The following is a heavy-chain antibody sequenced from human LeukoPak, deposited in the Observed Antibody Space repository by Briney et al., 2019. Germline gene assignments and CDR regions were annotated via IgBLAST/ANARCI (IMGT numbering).Heavy chain of an antibody. V-gene: IGHV4-59*01. Sequence: SETLSLTCTVSGGSISSYYWSCIRQPPGKGLEWIGYIYYSGSTKYNPSLKSRVTISVDTSKNQLSLKLSSVTAADTAVYYCARGGGNSFDYWGQGTLVTVSS. CDR1: GGSISSYY. CDR2: IYYSGST. J-gene: IGHJ4*02. D-gene: IGHD4-23*01. CDR3: ARGGGNSFDY.